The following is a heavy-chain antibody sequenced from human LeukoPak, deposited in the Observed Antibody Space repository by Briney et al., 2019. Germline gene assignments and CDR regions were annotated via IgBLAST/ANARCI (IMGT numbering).Heavy chain of an antibody. D-gene: IGHD3-10*01. Sequence: GASVKVACKASGGTFSSYTISWGRQAPGQRLEWMGRIIPILGIANYAQKFQGRVTITADKSTSTAYMELSSLRSEDTAVYYCARDDYGSGRPWGKGTLVTVSS. CDR2: IIPILGIA. CDR1: GGTFSSYT. V-gene: IGHV1-69*04. J-gene: IGHJ5*02. CDR3: ARDDYGSGRP.